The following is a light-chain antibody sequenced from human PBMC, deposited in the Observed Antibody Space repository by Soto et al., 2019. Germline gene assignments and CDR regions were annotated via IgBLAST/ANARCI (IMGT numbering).Light chain of an antibody. J-gene: IGLJ3*02. CDR1: SSDVGGYNY. CDR2: DVS. V-gene: IGLV2-14*01. Sequence: QSALTQPAPVSGSPGQSITISCTGTSSDVGGYNYVSWYQQHPGKAPKLMIYDVSNRPSGVSNRFSGSKSGNTASLTISGLQAEDEADYYCSSYTSSSSAPVFGGGTKLTVL. CDR3: SSYTSSSSAPV.